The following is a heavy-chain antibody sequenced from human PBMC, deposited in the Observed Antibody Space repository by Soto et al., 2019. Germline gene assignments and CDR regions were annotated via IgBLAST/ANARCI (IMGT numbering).Heavy chain of an antibody. J-gene: IGHJ4*02. Sequence: EVQLVESGGGLVQPGGSLRLSCAASGFTFSNYWMHWVRQAPGKGLVWVSRINSEVSSTSYADFVKCRFTISRDNAKNTLSLQMTSLRGEDTAVYYCARETRYDSSGYYYEGFDYWGQGTLVTVSS. CDR2: INSEVSST. D-gene: IGHD3-22*01. CDR1: GFTFSNYW. V-gene: IGHV3-74*01. CDR3: ARETRYDSSGYYYEGFDY.